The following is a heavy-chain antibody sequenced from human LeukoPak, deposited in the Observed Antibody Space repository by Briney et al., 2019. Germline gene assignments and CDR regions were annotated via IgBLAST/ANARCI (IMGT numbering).Heavy chain of an antibody. CDR1: GYTFSNYD. J-gene: IGHJ6*04. CDR3: ARGRSAMRMDV. V-gene: IGHV1-8*03. Sequence: ASVKVSCKASGYTFSNYDINWVRQATGQGLEWMGWMNPSSGSTAYAQKFQGRVTITRNTSIGTAYMELSTLRFEDTAVYYCARGRSAMRMDVWGKGTTVTVSS. D-gene: IGHD2-2*01. CDR2: MNPSSGST.